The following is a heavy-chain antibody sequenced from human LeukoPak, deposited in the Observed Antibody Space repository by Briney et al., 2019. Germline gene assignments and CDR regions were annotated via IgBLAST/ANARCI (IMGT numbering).Heavy chain of an antibody. CDR3: ARTSTTVTAFDI. Sequence: SETLSLTCTVSGGSISSYYWSWIRQPPGKGLEWIGYIYYSGSTNYNPSLKSRVTISVDTSKNQFSLKLRSVTAADTAVYYCARTSTTVTAFDIWGQGTMVAVSS. V-gene: IGHV4-59*08. J-gene: IGHJ3*02. CDR1: GGSISSYY. D-gene: IGHD4-17*01. CDR2: IYYSGST.